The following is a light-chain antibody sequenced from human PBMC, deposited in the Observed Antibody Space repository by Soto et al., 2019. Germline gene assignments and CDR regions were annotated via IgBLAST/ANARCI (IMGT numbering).Light chain of an antibody. CDR3: QQYYASPFT. Sequence: AIRMTQSPSSLSASTGDRVTITCRASQGVSTYFAWYQQKPGKAPKLLIYAASTLQSGVPSRFSGSGSGTDLTLTISCLQSEDFATYYCQQYYASPFTFGPGTKVDIK. CDR2: AAS. V-gene: IGKV1-8*01. CDR1: QGVSTY. J-gene: IGKJ3*01.